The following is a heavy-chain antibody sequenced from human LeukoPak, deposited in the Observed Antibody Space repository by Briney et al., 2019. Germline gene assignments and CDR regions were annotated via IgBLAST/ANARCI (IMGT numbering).Heavy chain of an antibody. CDR2: IWYDGSNK. J-gene: IGHJ3*02. Sequence: PGGSLRLSCAASGFTFSSYGMHWVRQAPGKGLEWVAVIWYDGSNKYYADSVKGRFTISRDNAQNSLYLQMNSLRAEDTAVYYCAREQSGSYSEAFDIWGQGTMVTVSS. V-gene: IGHV3-33*01. CDR3: AREQSGSYSEAFDI. D-gene: IGHD1-26*01. CDR1: GFTFSSYG.